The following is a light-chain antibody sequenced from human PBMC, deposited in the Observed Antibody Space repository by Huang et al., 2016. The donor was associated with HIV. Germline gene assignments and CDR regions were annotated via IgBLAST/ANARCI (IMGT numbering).Light chain of an antibody. V-gene: IGKV3-11*02. Sequence: EIVLTQSPATLSLSPGERATLSCRASQEIGSYLAWSQQKPGHAPRLLIYNTSNRATGIPARFSGSGSGRGFTLTISSLEPDDFAVYYCQQRSNWPVTFGQGTRLEIK. J-gene: IGKJ5*01. CDR3: QQRSNWPVT. CDR1: QEIGSY. CDR2: NTS.